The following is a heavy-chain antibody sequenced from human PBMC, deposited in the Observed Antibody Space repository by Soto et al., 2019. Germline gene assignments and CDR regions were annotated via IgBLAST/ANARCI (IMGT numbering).Heavy chain of an antibody. CDR3: ARQRGIAARDYYYYMDV. CDR2: IYYSGST. V-gene: IGHV4-59*08. Sequence: SETLSLTCTVSGGSISSYYWSWIRQPPGKGLEWIGYIYYSGSTNYNPSLKSRVTISVDTSKNQFSLKLSSVTAADTAVYYCARQRGIAARDYYYYMDVWGKGTTVTVSS. CDR1: GGSISSYY. J-gene: IGHJ6*03. D-gene: IGHD6-6*01.